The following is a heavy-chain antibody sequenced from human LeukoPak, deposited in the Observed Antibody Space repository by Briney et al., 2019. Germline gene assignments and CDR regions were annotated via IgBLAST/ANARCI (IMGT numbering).Heavy chain of an antibody. V-gene: IGHV3-23*01. CDR1: GFTFSSYS. D-gene: IGHD5-18*01. CDR3: AKGYTFGPNWFDP. CDR2: ISGSDGGT. J-gene: IGHJ5*02. Sequence: PGGSLRLSCAASGFTFSSYSMNWVRQAPGKGLEWVSAISGSDGGTYYADSVKGRFTISRDNSKNMLPLQMNTLRAEDTAIYYCAKGYTFGPNWFDPWGQGTLVTVSS.